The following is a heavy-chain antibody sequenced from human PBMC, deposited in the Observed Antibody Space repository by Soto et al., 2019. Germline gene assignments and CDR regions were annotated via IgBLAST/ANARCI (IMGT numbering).Heavy chain of an antibody. CDR2: ISAYNGNT. J-gene: IGHJ6*02. Sequence: ASVKVSCKASGYTFTSYGISWVRQAPGQGLEWMGWISAYNGNTNYAQKLQGRVTMTTDTSTSTAYMELRSLRSDDTAVYYCARVIVSEVGGGGGMDVWGQGTTVTVSS. V-gene: IGHV1-18*01. CDR3: ARVIVSEVGGGGGMDV. CDR1: GYTFTSYG. D-gene: IGHD2-15*01.